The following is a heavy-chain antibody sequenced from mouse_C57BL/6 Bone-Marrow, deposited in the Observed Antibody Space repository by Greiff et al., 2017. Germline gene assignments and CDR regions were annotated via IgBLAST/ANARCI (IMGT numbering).Heavy chain of an antibody. J-gene: IGHJ4*01. D-gene: IGHD1-1*01. V-gene: IGHV5-6*01. CDR1: GFTFSSYG. Sequence: EVQLVESGGDLVKPGGSLKLSCAASGFTFSSYGMSWVRQTPDKRLEWVATISSGGSYTYYPDSVKGRFTISRDNAKNTLYLQMSSLKSEDTAMYYCARQGTTVVYDYAMDYWGQGTSVTVSS. CDR2: ISSGGSYT. CDR3: ARQGTTVVYDYAMDY.